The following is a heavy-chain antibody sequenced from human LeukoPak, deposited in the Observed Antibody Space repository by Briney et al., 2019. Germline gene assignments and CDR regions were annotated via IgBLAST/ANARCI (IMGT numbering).Heavy chain of an antibody. J-gene: IGHJ4*02. D-gene: IGHD3-10*01. CDR2: IYYSGST. CDR3: ARVPPTYYYGSGSYYKAGFIDY. CDR1: GGSISSGGYY. Sequence: SQTQSLTCTVSGGSISSGGYYWSWIRQRPGKGLEWIGYIYYSGSTYYNPSLKSRVTISVDTSKNQFSLKLSSVTAADTAVYYCARVPPTYYYGSGSYYKAGFIDYWGQGTLVTVSS. V-gene: IGHV4-31*03.